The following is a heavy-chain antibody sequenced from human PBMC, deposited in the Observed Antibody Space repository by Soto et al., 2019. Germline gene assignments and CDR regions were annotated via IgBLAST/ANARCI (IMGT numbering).Heavy chain of an antibody. CDR1: GGSFGGYY. CDR2: INHSGST. Sequence: SETLSLTCAVYGGSFGGYYWSWIRQPPGKGLEWIGEINHSGSTNYNPSLKSRVTISVDTSKNQFSLKLSSVTAADTAVYYCARGRRMVYAILGYYYYGMDVWGQGTTVTVSS. D-gene: IGHD2-8*01. V-gene: IGHV4-34*01. CDR3: ARGRRMVYAILGYYYYGMDV. J-gene: IGHJ6*02.